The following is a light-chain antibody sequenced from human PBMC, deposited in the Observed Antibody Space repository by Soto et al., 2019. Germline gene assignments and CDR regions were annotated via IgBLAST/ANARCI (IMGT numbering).Light chain of an antibody. J-gene: IGLJ1*01. Sequence: QSALTQPRSVSGSPGQSLTISCTGTSSNVDDYRYVSWYQQFPGKAPKLVIYGVNQRPSGVPNRFSGSNSDNTASLTISGLQAEDEADYYCCSYLTTPDIFGSGTKVTVL. V-gene: IGLV2-11*01. CDR1: SSNVDDYRY. CDR2: GVN. CDR3: CSYLTTPDI.